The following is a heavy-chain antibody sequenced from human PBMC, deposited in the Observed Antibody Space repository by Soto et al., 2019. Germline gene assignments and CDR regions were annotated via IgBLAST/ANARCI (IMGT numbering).Heavy chain of an antibody. V-gene: IGHV3-33*01. CDR2: IWYDGSKK. D-gene: IGHD4-17*01. J-gene: IGHJ4*02. CDR3: ARDSSGVTTYFGS. Sequence: QVQLVESGGGVVQPGRSLRLSCAASGFSFRSHGMHWVRQAPGKGLEWVAVIWYDGSKKYYADSVKGRFTISRDNSKNTLYLEMNSLRAEDTAVYYCARDSSGVTTYFGSWGQGSLVTVSS. CDR1: GFSFRSHG.